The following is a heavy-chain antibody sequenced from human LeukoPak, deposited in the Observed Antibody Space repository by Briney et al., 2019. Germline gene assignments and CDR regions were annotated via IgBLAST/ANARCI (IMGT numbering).Heavy chain of an antibody. V-gene: IGHV1-3*01. CDR1: GYTFTSYA. CDR2: INAGNGNT. Sequence: VASVKVSCKASGYTFTSYAMHWVRQAPGQRLEWMGWINAGNGNTKYSQKFQGRVTITRDTSASTAYMELSSLRSEDTAVYYCARGPAMVRGVITPFDYWGQGTLVTASS. D-gene: IGHD3-10*01. CDR3: ARGPAMVRGVITPFDY. J-gene: IGHJ4*02.